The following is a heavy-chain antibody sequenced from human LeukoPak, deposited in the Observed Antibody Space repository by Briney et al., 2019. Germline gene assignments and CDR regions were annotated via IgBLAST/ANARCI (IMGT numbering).Heavy chain of an antibody. CDR3: AKGRDCSGGSCYSYYYYYYMDV. CDR2: ISGSGGST. Sequence: GGSLRLSCAASGFTFSSYAMSWVRQAPGKGLEWVSAISGSGGSTYYADSVKGRFTISRDNSKNALYLQMNSLRAEDTAVYYCAKGRDCSGGSCYSYYYYYYMDVWGKGTTVTVSS. J-gene: IGHJ6*03. D-gene: IGHD2-15*01. CDR1: GFTFSSYA. V-gene: IGHV3-23*01.